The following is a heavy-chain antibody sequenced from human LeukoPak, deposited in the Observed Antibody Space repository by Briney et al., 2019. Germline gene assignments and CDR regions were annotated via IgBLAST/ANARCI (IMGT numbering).Heavy chain of an antibody. D-gene: IGHD6-6*01. V-gene: IGHV1-69*13. CDR2: IIPIFGTA. CDR3: ARSYSSSSRGDYYYYYMDV. CDR1: GGTFSSYA. J-gene: IGHJ6*03. Sequence: GASVKVSCKASGGTFSSYAISWVRQAPGQGLEWMGGIIPIFGTANYAQKFQGRVTITADESTSTAYMELSSLRSEDTAVYYCARSYSSSSRGDYYYYYMDVWGKGTTVTVSS.